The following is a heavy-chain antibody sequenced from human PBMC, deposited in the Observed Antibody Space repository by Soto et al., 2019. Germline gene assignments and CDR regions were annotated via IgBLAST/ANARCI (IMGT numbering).Heavy chain of an antibody. CDR3: ARHGVAARQFDS. CDR2: IYYTGST. J-gene: IGHJ4*02. Sequence: QLQLQESGPGLVKPSETLSLTCTVSGGSISSSSYYWGWIRQPPGKGLDWIGSIYYTGSTYYSPSLKSRVTISVDTSKNQFSLKLSSVNAADTAVYYGARHGVAARQFDSWGQGTLVTASS. D-gene: IGHD6-25*01. CDR1: GGSISSSSYY. V-gene: IGHV4-39*01.